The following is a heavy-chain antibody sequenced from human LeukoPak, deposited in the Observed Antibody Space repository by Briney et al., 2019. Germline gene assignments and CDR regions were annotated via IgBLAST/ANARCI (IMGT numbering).Heavy chain of an antibody. J-gene: IGHJ4*02. CDR3: ARSYHYFDY. CDR2: ISYDGSNK. CDR1: GFTFSSYA. Sequence: PGGSLRLSCAASGFTFSSYAMHWVRQAPGKGLEWVAVISYDGSNKYYADSVKGRFTISRDNSKNTLYLQMNNLRAEDTAVYYCARSYHYFDYWGQGTLVTVSS. V-gene: IGHV3-30-3*01. D-gene: IGHD5-18*01.